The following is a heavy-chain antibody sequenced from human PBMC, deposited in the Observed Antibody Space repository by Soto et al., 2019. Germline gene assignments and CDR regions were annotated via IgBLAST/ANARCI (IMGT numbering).Heavy chain of an antibody. D-gene: IGHD3-3*01. J-gene: IGHJ4*02. CDR3: AHVLSGSQLDY. CDR2: FHNSGRL. Sequence: PSDTLSLTGTVSVGFIMFSNIHWGLIRQPAGQGQKGIGSFHNSGRLRYNSPFKSRATISVDIPKNQFSLQVNAVLATNTPICYCAHVLSGSQLDYWGRGSPVTDSS. V-gene: IGHV4-39*01. CDR1: VGFIMFSNIH.